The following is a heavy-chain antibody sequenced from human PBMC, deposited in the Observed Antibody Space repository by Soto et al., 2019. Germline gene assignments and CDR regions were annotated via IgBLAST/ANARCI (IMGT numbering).Heavy chain of an antibody. Sequence: QVQLVQSGAEVRKPGSSVKVSCKISVGTFLNYVISWLRQAPGQGLEWMGGLIPIFGAANLAQKFQGRVTITADESTSSVNMELSSLTSEDTAVYYCARGRSSGNFDPWGQGTLVTVSS. V-gene: IGHV1-69*01. CDR2: LIPIFGAA. D-gene: IGHD6-6*01. CDR1: VGTFLNYV. J-gene: IGHJ5*02. CDR3: ARGRSSGNFDP.